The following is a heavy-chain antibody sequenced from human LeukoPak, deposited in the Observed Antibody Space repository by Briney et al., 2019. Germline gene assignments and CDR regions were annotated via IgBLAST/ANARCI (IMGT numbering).Heavy chain of an antibody. CDR2: INPNSGGT. Sequence: ASVKVSCKASGYTFTSYDINWVRQAPGQGLEWMGWINPNSGGTNYAQKFQGRVTMTRDTSISTAYMELSRLRSDDTAVYYCAGGPRVVVVPAANYYYYYYMDVWGKGTTVTVSS. J-gene: IGHJ6*03. V-gene: IGHV1-2*02. D-gene: IGHD2-2*01. CDR1: GYTFTSYD. CDR3: AGGPRVVVVPAANYYYYYYMDV.